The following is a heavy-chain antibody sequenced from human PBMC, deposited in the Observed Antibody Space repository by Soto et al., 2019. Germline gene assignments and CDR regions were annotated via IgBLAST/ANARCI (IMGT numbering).Heavy chain of an antibody. V-gene: IGHV3-74*01. D-gene: IGHD2-21*01. Sequence: GGSLRLSCAASGFTFSSYWMHWVRQAPGKGLVWVSRISSDGSSTTYADSVKGRFTISRDNAKNTLYLQMNSLRAEDTAVYYCARAYYSSVNWFDPWGQGTLVTSPQ. J-gene: IGHJ5*02. CDR2: ISSDGSST. CDR3: ARAYYSSVNWFDP. CDR1: GFTFSSYW.